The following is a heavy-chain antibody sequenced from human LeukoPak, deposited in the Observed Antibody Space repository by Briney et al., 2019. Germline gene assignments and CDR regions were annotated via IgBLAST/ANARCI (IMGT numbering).Heavy chain of an antibody. V-gene: IGHV4-59*01. CDR2: IYYSGST. Sequence: PSETLSLTCTVSGGSISSYYWSWIRQPPGKGLEWTGYIYYSGSTNYKPTLRSRVTISVDTPKNQFSLRLYSVTAADTAVYYCARGASTSPYYYGMDIWGQGTTVTVSS. D-gene: IGHD6-6*01. CDR1: GGSISSYY. CDR3: ARGASTSPYYYGMDI. J-gene: IGHJ6*02.